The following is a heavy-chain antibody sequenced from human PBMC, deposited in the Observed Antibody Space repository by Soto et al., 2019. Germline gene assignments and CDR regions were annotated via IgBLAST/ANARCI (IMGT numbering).Heavy chain of an antibody. J-gene: IGHJ6*02. D-gene: IGHD6-6*01. Sequence: GGSLRLSCAASGFTFSGYAMHWVRQAPGKGLEWVAVISYDGSNKYYADSVKGRFTISRDNSKNTLYLQMNSLRAEDTAVYYCARAYSSSSHYYYYGMDVWGQGTTVTVSS. CDR2: ISYDGSNK. CDR3: ARAYSSSSHYYYYGMDV. V-gene: IGHV3-30-3*01. CDR1: GFTFSGYA.